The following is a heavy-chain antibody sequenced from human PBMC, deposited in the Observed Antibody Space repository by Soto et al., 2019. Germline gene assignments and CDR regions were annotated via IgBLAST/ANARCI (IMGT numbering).Heavy chain of an antibody. CDR2: INSGGGIT. Sequence: EVQLLESGGGLVQPGGSLRLSCTVSGFTFSNYVMSWVRQAPGKGLDWVSSINSGGGITDYADSVKGRFTISRDNSKNTLHRQMNSRRAEDTAVYYCAREGGAYSIGWDFDFLGQGTLVTVSS. V-gene: IGHV3-23*01. J-gene: IGHJ4*02. CDR1: GFTFSNYV. CDR3: AREGGAYSIGWDFDF. D-gene: IGHD6-19*01.